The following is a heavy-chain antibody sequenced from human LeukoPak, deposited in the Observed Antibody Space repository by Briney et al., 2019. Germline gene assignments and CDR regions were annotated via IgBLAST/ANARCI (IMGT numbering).Heavy chain of an antibody. J-gene: IGHJ5*02. CDR2: IYYSGST. D-gene: IGHD2-15*01. CDR1: GGSISSSSYY. Sequence: SETLSLTCTVSGGSISSSSYYWGWIRQPPGKGLEWIGSIYYSGSTFYNPSLKSRVTISVDTSKNQFSMNLSSVTAADTAVYYCARERRSRGYCSGGSCYGTVWFDPWGQGTLVTVSS. V-gene: IGHV4-39*02. CDR3: ARERRSRGYCSGGSCYGTVWFDP.